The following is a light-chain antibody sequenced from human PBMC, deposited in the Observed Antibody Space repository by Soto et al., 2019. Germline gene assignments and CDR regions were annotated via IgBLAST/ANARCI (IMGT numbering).Light chain of an antibody. CDR1: QSVLYSSNNKSF. CDR3: QQYYSTPPWT. Sequence: DIVMTQSPDSLAASLGERATINCKSSQSVLYSSNNKSFLAWYQQKPGQPPKLLIYWASTRESGVPDRFSGSGSGTDFPLTSSSLQAEDVAVYYCQQYYSTPPWTFGQGTKVEIK. V-gene: IGKV4-1*01. CDR2: WAS. J-gene: IGKJ1*01.